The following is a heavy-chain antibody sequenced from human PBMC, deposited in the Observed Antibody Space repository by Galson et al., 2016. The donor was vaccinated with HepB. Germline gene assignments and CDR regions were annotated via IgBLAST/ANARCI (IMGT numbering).Heavy chain of an antibody. Sequence: SETLSLTCTVYSGSFSAYYWSWIRQSPGKGLEWIGAVNHLGDTDYDPSLKSRVTISIDTSKNHFSLKLSSVTAADTAVYYCARGTYGGRFFDYWGQGTLVTVSS. D-gene: IGHD4-23*01. J-gene: IGHJ4*02. CDR1: SGSFSAYY. V-gene: IGHV4-34*01. CDR3: ARGTYGGRFFDY. CDR2: VNHLGDT.